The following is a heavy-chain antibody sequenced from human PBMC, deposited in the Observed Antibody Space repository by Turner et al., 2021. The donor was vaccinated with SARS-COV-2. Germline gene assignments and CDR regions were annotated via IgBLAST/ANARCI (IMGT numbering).Heavy chain of an antibody. D-gene: IGHD3-9*01. J-gene: IGHJ6*02. CDR2: INPNSGGT. CDR1: GYHFTGYD. CDR3: AILEYYDILTGVDYGMDV. V-gene: IGHV1-2*02. Sequence: QVQLVQSGAEVKKPGASVKVSCKASGYHFTGYDMHWLRQAPGQGLEWMGWINPNSGGTNYAQKFQGRVTMTRDTSISTAYMELSRLRSDDTAVYYCAILEYYDILTGVDYGMDVWGQGTTVTVSS.